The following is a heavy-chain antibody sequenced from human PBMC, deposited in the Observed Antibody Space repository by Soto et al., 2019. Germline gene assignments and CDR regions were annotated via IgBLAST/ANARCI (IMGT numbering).Heavy chain of an antibody. CDR2: IIPIFGTA. CDR3: ARFRGSSFNNQIFAL. V-gene: IGHV1-69*13. D-gene: IGHD6-13*01. J-gene: IGHJ4*02. CDR1: GGTFSSYA. Sequence: SVKVSCQASGGTFSSYAISWVRQAPGQGLEWMGGIIPIFGTANYAQKFQGRVTITADESTSTAYMELSSLRSEDTAVYYCARFRGSSFNNQIFALCGQGSLVTGSS.